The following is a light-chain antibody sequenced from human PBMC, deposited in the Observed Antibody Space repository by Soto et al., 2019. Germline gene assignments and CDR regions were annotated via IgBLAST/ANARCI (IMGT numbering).Light chain of an antibody. CDR2: SNS. J-gene: IGLJ2*01. Sequence: QSVLTQPPSASGTPGQRVTISCSGSSPNIGSNTVNWFQQLPGTAPKLLIYSNSQRPSGVPDRFSGSKSGTSASLAISGLQSEDEAEYYCAAWDDSLNGPDVVFGGGTKLTVL. CDR1: SPNIGSNT. CDR3: AAWDDSLNGPDVV. V-gene: IGLV1-44*01.